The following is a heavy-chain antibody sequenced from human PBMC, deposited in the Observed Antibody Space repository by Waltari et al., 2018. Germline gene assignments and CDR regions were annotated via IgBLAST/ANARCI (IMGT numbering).Heavy chain of an antibody. Sequence: EVQLVESGGGLVQPGRSLRLSCAASGFTFDDYAMHWVRPAPGKGLEWVSGISWNSGSIGYADSVKGRFTISRDNAKNSLYLQMNSLRAEDMALYYCAKGGYYGSGSYPNWFDPWGQGTLVTVSS. D-gene: IGHD3-10*01. V-gene: IGHV3-9*03. CDR1: GFTFDDYA. J-gene: IGHJ5*02. CDR3: AKGGYYGSGSYPNWFDP. CDR2: ISWNSGSI.